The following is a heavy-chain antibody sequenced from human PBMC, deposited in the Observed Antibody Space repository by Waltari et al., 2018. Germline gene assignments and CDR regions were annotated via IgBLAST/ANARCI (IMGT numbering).Heavy chain of an antibody. Sequence: DVQLVESGGGLVRPGGSLSLSCAASGFGFSNYTMDWVRQAPGKGLEWVAFISSDRSYIYYADSVKGRFTISRDNAKNSLYLQMNSLRAEDTAVYYCTRARSGSFSTLFEHWGQGTVVTVSS. CDR1: GFGFSNYT. D-gene: IGHD1-26*01. CDR3: TRARSGSFSTLFEH. V-gene: IGHV3-21*01. J-gene: IGHJ4*02. CDR2: ISSDRSYI.